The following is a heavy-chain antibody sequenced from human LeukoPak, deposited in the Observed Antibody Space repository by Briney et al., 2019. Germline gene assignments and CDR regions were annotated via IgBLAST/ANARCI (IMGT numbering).Heavy chain of an antibody. CDR1: GFTFSTYW. CDR3: ASRACSSTSCYYY. D-gene: IGHD2-2*01. Sequence: GGSLRLSCAASGFTFSTYWMHWVRQAPGKGLVWVSRINTDGSSTDYADYVKGRFTISRDNAKNTLYLQMNSLRAEDTAVYYCASRACSSTSCYYYWGQGTLVTVSS. V-gene: IGHV3-74*01. J-gene: IGHJ4*02. CDR2: INTDGSST.